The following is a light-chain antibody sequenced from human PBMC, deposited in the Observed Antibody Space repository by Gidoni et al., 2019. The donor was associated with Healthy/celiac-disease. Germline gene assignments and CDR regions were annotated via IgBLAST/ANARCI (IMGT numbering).Light chain of an antibody. V-gene: IGKV2-28*01. CDR1: QSLLHSNGYNY. Sequence: DIVMTPSPLSLPVTPGEPASISCRSSQSLLHSNGYNYYDYYLQKPGKSPQLLIYLGSNRASGVPDRSSSSGAGTDVTLKISRVEEDDVWVYYCMQARQTPLTFGQGTKVEIK. J-gene: IGKJ1*01. CDR3: MQARQTPLT. CDR2: LGS.